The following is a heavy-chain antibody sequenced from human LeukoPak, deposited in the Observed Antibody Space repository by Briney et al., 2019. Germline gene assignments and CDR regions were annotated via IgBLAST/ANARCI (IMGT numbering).Heavy chain of an antibody. V-gene: IGHV3-7*01. J-gene: IGHJ4*02. CDR3: ARDHYGSGNYYSFFDY. CDR2: IKQDGSER. Sequence: GGSLRLSCAASGFTFSNYWMSWGCQAPRPGLGWVANIKQDGSERNYVDSVKGRFAISRDNTKNTLYLQMNSLRAEDTAVYYCARDHYGSGNYYSFFDYWGQGTLVTVSS. CDR1: GFTFSNYW. D-gene: IGHD3-10*01.